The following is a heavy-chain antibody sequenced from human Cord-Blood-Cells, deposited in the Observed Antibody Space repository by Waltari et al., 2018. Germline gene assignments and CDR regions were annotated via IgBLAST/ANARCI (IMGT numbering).Heavy chain of an antibody. J-gene: IGHJ4*02. Sequence: QVQLQQCGAGLLKPSETLSLTCAVSGGSFSGYYWCWIRQPPGKGLEWIGEINHSGSTNYNPSLKRRVTISVDTSKTQFSLKLSSVTAADTAVYYCAREGGLAAAGTDYWGQGTLVTVSS. CDR1: GGSFSGYY. D-gene: IGHD6-13*01. V-gene: IGHV4-34*01. CDR3: AREGGLAAAGTDY. CDR2: INHSGST.